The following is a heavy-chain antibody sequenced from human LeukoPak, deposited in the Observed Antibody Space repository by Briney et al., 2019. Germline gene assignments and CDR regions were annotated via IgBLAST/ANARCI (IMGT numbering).Heavy chain of an antibody. CDR2: INHSGST. CDR3: ARQYYDFWSGSKSLPGDAFDI. CDR1: GGSFSGYY. V-gene: IGHV4-34*01. Sequence: SETLSLTCSVYGGSFSGYYWSWIRQPPGKGLEWIGEINHSGSTNYNPSLKSRVTISVDTSKNQFSLKLSSVTAADTAVYYCARQYYDFWSGSKSLPGDAFDIWGQGTMVTVSS. D-gene: IGHD3-3*01. J-gene: IGHJ3*02.